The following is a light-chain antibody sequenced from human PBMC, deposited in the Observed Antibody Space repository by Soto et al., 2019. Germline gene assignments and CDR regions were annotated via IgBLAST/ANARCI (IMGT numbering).Light chain of an antibody. CDR2: GAS. Sequence: EIVLTQSPGTLSLSPGERATLSCRASQSVSSSYLAWYQQKPGQAPRRLIYGASSRATGIPDRFSGSGSGPDFTLTINRLELEDFAVYYCHQYGSSPYIFGQGTKLEI. CDR1: QSVSSSY. CDR3: HQYGSSPYI. J-gene: IGKJ2*01. V-gene: IGKV3-20*01.